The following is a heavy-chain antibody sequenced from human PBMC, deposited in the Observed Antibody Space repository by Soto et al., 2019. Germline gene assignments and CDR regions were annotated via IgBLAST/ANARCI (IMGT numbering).Heavy chain of an antibody. D-gene: IGHD6-6*01. V-gene: IGHV1-8*01. Sequence: QVQLVQSGAEVKKPGASVKVSCKTSGYTFTNYNINWVRQATGQGLEWMGWMNPNSGNTGYAQKFQGRVTMTRNTFITTAYMELSSMKSGETAVYYCASADPYSNSSPFDYWGQGTLITVSS. CDR3: ASADPYSNSSPFDY. CDR1: GYTFTNYN. CDR2: MNPNSGNT. J-gene: IGHJ4*02.